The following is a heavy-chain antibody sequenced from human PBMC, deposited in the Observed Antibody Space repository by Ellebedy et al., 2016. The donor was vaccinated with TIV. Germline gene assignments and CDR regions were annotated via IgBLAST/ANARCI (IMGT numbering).Heavy chain of an antibody. CDR1: GYSISSGYY. V-gene: IGHV4-38-2*02. Sequence: MPSETLSLTCSVSGYSISSGYYWGWIRQPPGKGLEWIDNVNHCGNINYNPSLRSRVTISVDTSKNQFSLNLRSVTAADTAVYFCARVVSHSGNNGYVDKWGQGILVTVSS. CDR2: VNHCGNI. D-gene: IGHD5-12*01. J-gene: IGHJ4*02. CDR3: ARVVSHSGNNGYVDK.